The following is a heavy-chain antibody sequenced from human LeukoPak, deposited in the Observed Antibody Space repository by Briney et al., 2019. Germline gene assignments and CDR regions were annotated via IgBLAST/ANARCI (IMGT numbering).Heavy chain of an antibody. D-gene: IGHD6-13*01. CDR1: GYTFTSYD. Sequence: GASVKVSCKASGYTFTSYDINWVRQATGRGLEWMGWMNPNSGNTGYAQKFQGRVTMTRDTSISTAYMELSGLRSEDTAVYYCARIRDSSSWYSAFDPWGQGTLVTVSS. J-gene: IGHJ5*02. V-gene: IGHV1-8*01. CDR2: MNPNSGNT. CDR3: ARIRDSSSWYSAFDP.